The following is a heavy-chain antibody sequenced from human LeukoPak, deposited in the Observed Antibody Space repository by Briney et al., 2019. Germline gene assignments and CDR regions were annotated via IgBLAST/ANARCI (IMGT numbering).Heavy chain of an antibody. Sequence: PSETLSLTCAVYGGSFSGYYWSWIRQPPGKGLEWIGEINHSGSTNYNPSLKSRVTISVDTSKNQFSLKLSSVTAADTAVYYCARRPTNYYDSSGYWGGFGPWGQGTLVTVSS. V-gene: IGHV4-34*01. J-gene: IGHJ5*02. D-gene: IGHD3-22*01. CDR2: INHSGST. CDR1: GGSFSGYY. CDR3: ARRPTNYYDSSGYWGGFGP.